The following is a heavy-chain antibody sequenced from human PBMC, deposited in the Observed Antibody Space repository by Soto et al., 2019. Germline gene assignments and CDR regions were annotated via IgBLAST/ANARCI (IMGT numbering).Heavy chain of an antibody. CDR1: GFTFSSYA. D-gene: IGHD3-10*01. CDR2: IWYDGSNK. V-gene: IGHV3-30*18. CDR3: AKARHGSGTYSSFAY. J-gene: IGHJ4*02. Sequence: QVQLVESGGGVVQPGRSLRLSCAASGFTFSSYAMHWVRQAPGNGLEWVAVIWYDGSNKNYADSVKGRFTISRDNSPNTLYLQMNSLRTEDTAVYYCAKARHGSGTYSSFAYWGQGILVTVSS.